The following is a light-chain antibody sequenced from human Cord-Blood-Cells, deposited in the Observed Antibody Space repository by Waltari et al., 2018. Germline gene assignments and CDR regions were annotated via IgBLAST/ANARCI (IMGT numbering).Light chain of an antibody. CDR3: QQSYSTLKDFT. CDR2: AAS. V-gene: IGKV1-39*01. Sequence: DIQMTQSPSSLSASVGDRVTITCRASQSISSYLNWYQQKPGKAPKLLIYAASSLQSGVPSRFSGSGSGTDFTLTISSLQPEDFATYYCQQSYSTLKDFTFGGGTKVEIK. J-gene: IGKJ4*01. CDR1: QSISSY.